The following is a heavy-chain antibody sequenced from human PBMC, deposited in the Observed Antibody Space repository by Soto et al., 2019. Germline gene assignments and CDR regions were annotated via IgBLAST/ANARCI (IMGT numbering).Heavy chain of an antibody. V-gene: IGHV1-69*01. Sequence: QMEQSGAEVRKPGSSVKVSCKPSGGSLTSYPMAWVRQAPGQGFEWMGGIIPIHGTTEYAPKFPRRVTITADESPNRATLELTGLTSEDTAVYYCARVWGLVSWGQGTLVTVSS. CDR1: GGSLTSYP. CDR3: ARVWGLVS. J-gene: IGHJ4*02. CDR2: IIPIHGTT. D-gene: IGHD3-16*01.